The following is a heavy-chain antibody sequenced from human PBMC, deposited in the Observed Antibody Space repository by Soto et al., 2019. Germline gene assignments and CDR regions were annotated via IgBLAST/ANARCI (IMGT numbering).Heavy chain of an antibody. D-gene: IGHD1-26*01. CDR3: ARYSGSYLSAYFYGMDV. CDR1: GFTFSDYY. V-gene: IGHV3-11*06. CDR2: ISTVSSAT. Sequence: QVQLVESGGGLVKPGGSLRLSCAASGFTFSDYYMTWIRQAPGKGLEWVSFISTVSSATNYADSVKGRFTIFRDNAKNLVYLQMESLRAEDTAVYYCARYSGSYLSAYFYGMDVWGQGATVTVSS. J-gene: IGHJ6*02.